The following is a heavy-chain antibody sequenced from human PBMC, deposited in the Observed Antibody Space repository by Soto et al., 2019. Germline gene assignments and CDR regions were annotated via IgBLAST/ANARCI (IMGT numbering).Heavy chain of an antibody. CDR1: GFTFSSHS. CDR3: AKKGVDGGWYYFDY. V-gene: IGHV3-21*01. Sequence: EVQLVESGGGLVKPGGSLRLSCAASGFTFSSHSMNWVRQAPGKGLEWLSSISSSSTYIYYADSVKGRFTISRDNAKNSRYMQMSSLRAEVTAVYYCAKKGVDGGWYYFDYWGQGTLVPFSS. D-gene: IGHD2-15*01. CDR2: ISSSSTYI. J-gene: IGHJ4*02.